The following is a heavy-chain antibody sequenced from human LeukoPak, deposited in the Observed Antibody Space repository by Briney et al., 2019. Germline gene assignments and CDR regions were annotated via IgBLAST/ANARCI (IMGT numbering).Heavy chain of an antibody. CDR2: IYYSGST. D-gene: IGHD1-26*01. CDR3: ARVHGATLFDY. CDR1: GCSISGCSYY. Sequence: SETLSLTCTVSGCSISGCSYYWGRIRQPPGKGLEWIGNIYYSGSTYYNPSLKSRVTMSVDTSKNQFSLKLSSVTAADAAVYYCARVHGATLFDYWGQGTLVTVSS. V-gene: IGHV4-39*07. J-gene: IGHJ4*02.